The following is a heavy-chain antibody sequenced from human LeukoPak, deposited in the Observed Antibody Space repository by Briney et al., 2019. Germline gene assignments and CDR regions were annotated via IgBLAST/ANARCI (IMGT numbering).Heavy chain of an antibody. V-gene: IGHV4-61*01. CDR3: GRDRVRGDSNPFFDY. J-gene: IGHJ4*02. CDR2: IYYSGST. CDR1: GGSVSSGTYY. D-gene: IGHD4-4*01. Sequence: SETLSLTCTVSGGSVSSGTYYWSWIRQPPGKGLEWIGYIYYSGSTNYNPSLKSRVTISVDTSKNQFSLKLSSVTAADTAVYYWGRDRVRGDSNPFFDYWGQGTLVTVSS.